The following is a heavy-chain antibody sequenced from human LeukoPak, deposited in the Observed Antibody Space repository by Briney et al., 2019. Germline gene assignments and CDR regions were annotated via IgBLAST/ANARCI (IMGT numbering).Heavy chain of an antibody. CDR3: AREWGEY. J-gene: IGHJ4*02. D-gene: IGHD3-10*01. V-gene: IGHV3-21*01. CDR1: GFTVSSNY. CDR2: ISSSSSYI. Sequence: GGSLRLSCAASGFTVSSNYMSWVRQAPGKGLEWVSSISSSSSYIYYADSVKGRFTISRDNAKDSLYLQMNSLRAEDTAVYYCAREWGEYWGQGTLVTVSS.